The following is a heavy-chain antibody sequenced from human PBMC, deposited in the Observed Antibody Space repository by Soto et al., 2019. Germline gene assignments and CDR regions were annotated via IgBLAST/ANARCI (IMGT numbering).Heavy chain of an antibody. CDR2: INPNSGDT. V-gene: IGHV1-2*04. J-gene: IGHJ4*02. Sequence: ASVKVSCKASGYTFTDYYMHWVRQAPGQGLEWMGWINPNSGDTNYAQKFQGWVTMTRDTSISTAYMELSRLRSDDTAVYYCARDQGIAAVDPFDYGGRGPLVTVSS. CDR3: ARDQGIAAVDPFDY. CDR1: GYTFTDYY. D-gene: IGHD6-13*01.